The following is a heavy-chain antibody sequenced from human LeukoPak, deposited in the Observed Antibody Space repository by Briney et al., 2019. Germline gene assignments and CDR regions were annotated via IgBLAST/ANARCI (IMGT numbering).Heavy chain of an antibody. Sequence: SVRVSCKASGFTFTSSAVQWVRQARGQRLEWIGRIVVGSGNTNYAQKFQERVTITRDMSTSTAYMELSSLRSEDTAVYYCAADSGFLEWLSDYYGMDVWGQGTTVTVSS. V-gene: IGHV1-58*01. D-gene: IGHD3-3*01. J-gene: IGHJ6*02. CDR3: AADSGFLEWLSDYYGMDV. CDR2: IVVGSGNT. CDR1: GFTFTSSA.